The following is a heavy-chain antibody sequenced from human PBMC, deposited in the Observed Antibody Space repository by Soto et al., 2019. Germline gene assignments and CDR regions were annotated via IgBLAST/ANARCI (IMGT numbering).Heavy chain of an antibody. Sequence: GASVKVSCKASGGTFSSYAISWVRQAPGQGLEWMGGIIPIFGTANYAQKFQGRVTITADESTSTAYMELSSLRSEDTAAYYCARVWDVGYYDSSGYYPTPSYYYGMDVWGQGTTVTVSS. CDR1: GGTFSSYA. V-gene: IGHV1-69*13. J-gene: IGHJ6*02. CDR2: IIPIFGTA. CDR3: ARVWDVGYYDSSGYYPTPSYYYGMDV. D-gene: IGHD3-22*01.